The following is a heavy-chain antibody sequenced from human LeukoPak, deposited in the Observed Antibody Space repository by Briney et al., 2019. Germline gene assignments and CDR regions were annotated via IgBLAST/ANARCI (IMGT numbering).Heavy chain of an antibody. CDR1: GDSFRSYS. CDR2: IIPIFGTT. CDR3: ARDLYCTLGVCFSPGAFDL. Sequence: SVKVSFKSSGDSFRSYSFSWVRQAPGQGLEWMGVIIPIFGTTKYAQKCQGRVTISTDESTSTAYMELSSLRSEDTAIYYCARDLYCTLGVCFSPGAFDLWGQGTMVTVSS. D-gene: IGHD2-8*01. J-gene: IGHJ3*01. V-gene: IGHV1-69*05.